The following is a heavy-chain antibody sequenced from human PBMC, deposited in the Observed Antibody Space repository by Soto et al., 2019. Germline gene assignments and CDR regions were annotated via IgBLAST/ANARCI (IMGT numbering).Heavy chain of an antibody. J-gene: IGHJ6*02. CDR1: GFTFSSHA. Sequence: LRLSCAVSGFTFSSHAMSWVRQAPGKGLEWVSGINNSGGGTYYADSVKGRFTISRDNSKNTLYLQMNSLRAEDTAVYYCAKVGPTYHDFWSGRPAYYYAMDVWGQGTTVTVSS. CDR2: INNSGGGT. D-gene: IGHD3-3*01. CDR3: AKVGPTYHDFWSGRPAYYYAMDV. V-gene: IGHV3-23*01.